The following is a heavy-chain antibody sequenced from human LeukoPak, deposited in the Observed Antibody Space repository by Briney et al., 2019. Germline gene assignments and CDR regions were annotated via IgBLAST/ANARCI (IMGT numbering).Heavy chain of an antibody. D-gene: IGHD6-13*01. CDR1: GFIFSNYD. Sequence: GGSLRPSCAASGAASGFIFSNYDMNWVRQAPGKGLEWVSAISGRGGSTYYADSVKGRYTNSRDNSNNKLYLQMNSLRAEDTAVYYCAKSTYGSSWDFDYWGQGTLVPVSS. CDR2: ISGRGGST. V-gene: IGHV3-23*01. CDR3: AKSTYGSSWDFDY. J-gene: IGHJ4*02.